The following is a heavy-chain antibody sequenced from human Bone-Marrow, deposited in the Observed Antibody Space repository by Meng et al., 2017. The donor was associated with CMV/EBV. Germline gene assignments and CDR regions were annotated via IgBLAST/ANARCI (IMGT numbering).Heavy chain of an antibody. V-gene: IGHV1-2*02. CDR3: ARVPLRFLEWPTPPPGHYGMDV. J-gene: IGHJ6*02. CDR2: INPNSGGT. D-gene: IGHD3-3*01. CDR1: GYTFTGYY. Sequence: ASVKVSCKASGYTFTGYYMHWVRQAPGQGLEWMGWINPNSGGTNYAQNFQGRVTMTRDTSISTAYMELSRLRSDDTAVYYCARVPLRFLEWPTPPPGHYGMDVWGQGTTVTVSS.